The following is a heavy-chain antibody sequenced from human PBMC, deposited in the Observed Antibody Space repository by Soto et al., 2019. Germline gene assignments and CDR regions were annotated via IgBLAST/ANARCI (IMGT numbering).Heavy chain of an antibody. V-gene: IGHV3-33*08. Sequence: QVQLVESGGGVVQPGGSLRLSCTTSGFTFNTYGMYWVRQAPGKGLELVAIIWYDGSNKYYVDSVKGRFTISRDNSKNTLYLQMSSLRAEDTALYYCARGDCTGAYCYSWPFNYGVDVWGQGTTVTVSS. CDR3: ARGDCTGAYCYSWPFNYGVDV. J-gene: IGHJ6*02. D-gene: IGHD2-15*01. CDR2: IWYDGSNK. CDR1: GFTFNTYG.